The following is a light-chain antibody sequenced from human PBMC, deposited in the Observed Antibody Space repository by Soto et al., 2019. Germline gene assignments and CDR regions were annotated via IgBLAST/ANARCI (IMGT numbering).Light chain of an antibody. CDR1: QSVSSY. J-gene: IGKJ4*01. CDR2: DAS. CDR3: QQRSNWPPKLT. Sequence: EIVLTQSPATLSLSPGERATLSCRASQSVSSYLAWYKQKPGQAPRLLIYDASNRATGIPARFSGSGSGTDFTLTISSLEPEDFAVYYCQQRSNWPPKLTFGGGTKVEIK. V-gene: IGKV3-11*01.